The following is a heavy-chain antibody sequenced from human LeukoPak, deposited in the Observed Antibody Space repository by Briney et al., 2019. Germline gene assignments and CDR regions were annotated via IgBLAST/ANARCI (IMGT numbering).Heavy chain of an antibody. Sequence: PGGSLRLSCAASGFTFTNAWMTWVRQAPGKGLEWVAVIWYDGSNKYYADSVKGRFTISRDNSKNTLYLQMNSLRAEDTAVYYCAKGRRYSSGWYHFDYWGQGTLVTVSS. CDR3: AKGRRYSSGWYHFDY. CDR1: GFTFTNAW. D-gene: IGHD6-19*01. V-gene: IGHV3-33*06. CDR2: IWYDGSNK. J-gene: IGHJ4*02.